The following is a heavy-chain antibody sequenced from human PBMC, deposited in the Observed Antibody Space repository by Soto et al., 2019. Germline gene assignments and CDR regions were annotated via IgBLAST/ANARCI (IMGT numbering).Heavy chain of an antibody. V-gene: IGHV3-21*01. CDR1: GFTFGSYS. CDR2: IGGSSGHI. J-gene: IGHJ6*02. CDR3: ARDMVRGMDV. Sequence: GGSLRLSCAGSGFTFGSYSMVWVRQAPEKGLEWVSSIGGSSGHIYYADSLKGRFTISRDNAKNSLYLQMNSLRVDDTAVYYCARDMVRGMDVWGQGTTVTVSS. D-gene: IGHD3-10*01.